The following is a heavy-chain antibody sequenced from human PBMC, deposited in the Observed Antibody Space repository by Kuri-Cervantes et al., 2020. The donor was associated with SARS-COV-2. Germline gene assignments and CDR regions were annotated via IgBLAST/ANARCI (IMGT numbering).Heavy chain of an antibody. D-gene: IGHD3-3*01. Sequence: ESLKTSCTVSGGSISSSSYYWGWIRQPPGKGLEWIGSIYYSGSTYYNPSRKSRVTISVDTSKNQFSLKLSSVTAADTAVYYCATHDFWSGSTFDYWGQGTLVTVSS. CDR1: GGSISSSSYY. CDR2: IYYSGST. CDR3: ATHDFWSGSTFDY. J-gene: IGHJ4*02. V-gene: IGHV4-39*01.